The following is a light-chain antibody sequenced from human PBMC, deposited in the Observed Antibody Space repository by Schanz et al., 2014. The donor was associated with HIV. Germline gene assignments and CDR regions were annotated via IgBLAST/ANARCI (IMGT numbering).Light chain of an antibody. J-gene: IGLJ2*01. CDR2: GTH. V-gene: IGLV1-51*01. Sequence: QSVLTQPPSVSAAPGQRVTISCSGSAFNVGQNYVSWYQQFPGTAPKLLIYGTHDRLSEIPDRFSGSKTGTSATLAIVGLQTGDEADYYCATWDRTLSAVVFGGGTKLTV. CDR3: ATWDRTLSAVV. CDR1: AFNVGQNY.